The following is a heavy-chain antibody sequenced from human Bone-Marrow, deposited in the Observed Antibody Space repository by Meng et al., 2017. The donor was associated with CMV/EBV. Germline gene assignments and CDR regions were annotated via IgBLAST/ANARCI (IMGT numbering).Heavy chain of an antibody. CDR3: ARHVRITIFGVVMGVEDY. CDR1: GFTFSSYG. D-gene: IGHD3-3*01. V-gene: IGHV3-33*01. Sequence: GESLKISCAASGFTFSSYGMHWVRQAPGKGLEWVAVIWYDGSNKYYADSVKGRFTISRDNSKNTLYLQMNSLRAEDTAVYYCARHVRITIFGVVMGVEDYWGQGTLVTVSS. CDR2: IWYDGSNK. J-gene: IGHJ4*02.